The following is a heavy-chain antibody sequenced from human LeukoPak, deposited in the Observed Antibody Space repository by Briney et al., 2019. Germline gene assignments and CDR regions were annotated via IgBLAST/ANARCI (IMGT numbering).Heavy chain of an antibody. Sequence: SVKVSCKASGGTFSSYAISWVRQAPGQGLEWMGGIIPVFGTANYAQKFQGRVTITADESTSTAYMELSSLRSEDTAVYYCASEGPLPAANDYWGQGTLVTVSS. CDR1: GGTFSSYA. CDR2: IIPVFGTA. J-gene: IGHJ4*02. V-gene: IGHV1-69*13. CDR3: ASEGPLPAANDY. D-gene: IGHD2-2*01.